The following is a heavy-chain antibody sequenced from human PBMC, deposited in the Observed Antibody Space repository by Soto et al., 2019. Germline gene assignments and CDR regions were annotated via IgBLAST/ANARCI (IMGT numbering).Heavy chain of an antibody. CDR3: AKDGGKDGYFGNWLDP. Sequence: QVQLVQSGAEVKKPGSSVKVSCKASGGTFSNYAITWVRQAPGQGLEWLGRIIPIFGSANYAHKSQGRVTITADETTTTAYMELSSLRSDDTAVYYCAKDGGKDGYFGNWLDPWGQGTLVTVSS. CDR1: GGTFSNYA. V-gene: IGHV1-69*15. D-gene: IGHD5-12*01. J-gene: IGHJ5*02. CDR2: IIPIFGSA.